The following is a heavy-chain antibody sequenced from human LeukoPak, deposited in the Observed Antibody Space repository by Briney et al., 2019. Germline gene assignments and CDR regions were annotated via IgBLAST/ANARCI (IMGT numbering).Heavy chain of an antibody. CDR1: GYTFTSYD. J-gene: IGHJ6*03. CDR2: MNPNSGNT. Sequence: ASVKVSCKASGYTFTSYDFNWVRQATGQGLELMGWMNPNSGNTGYAQKFQGRVTMTRNTSISTAYMELSSLRSEDTAVYYCARDNGGTAMAYYYYYYMDVWGKGTTVTISS. D-gene: IGHD5-18*01. V-gene: IGHV1-8*01. CDR3: ARDNGGTAMAYYYYYYMDV.